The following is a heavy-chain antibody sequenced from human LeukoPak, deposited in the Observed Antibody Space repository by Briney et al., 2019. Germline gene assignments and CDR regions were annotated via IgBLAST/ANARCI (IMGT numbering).Heavy chain of an antibody. D-gene: IGHD3-22*01. CDR1: GFTFSDYY. Sequence: GGSLRLSCAASGFTFSDYYMSWIRQTPGKGLEWVSYISSSGSTIYYADSVKGRFTISRDSAKNSLYLQMNSLRAEDTAVYYCARWVYDSSGYYYYYYMDVWGKGTTVTVSS. J-gene: IGHJ6*03. CDR3: ARWVYDSSGYYYYYYMDV. CDR2: ISSSGSTI. V-gene: IGHV3-11*01.